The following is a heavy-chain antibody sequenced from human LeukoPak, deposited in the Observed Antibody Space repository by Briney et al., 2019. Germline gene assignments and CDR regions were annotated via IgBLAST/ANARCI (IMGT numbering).Heavy chain of an antibody. D-gene: IGHD3-16*01. J-gene: IGHJ4*02. CDR3: VRGGELVGSYFDY. V-gene: IGHV3-20*04. CDR1: GFTFSTYA. Sequence: GGSLRLSCAASGFTFSTYAMSWVRQAPGKGLEWVSGINWNGDDTTYADSVKGRFTISRDNAKNSLYLQINSLRAEDTALYYCVRGGELVGSYFDYWGPGTLVTVSS. CDR2: INWNGDDT.